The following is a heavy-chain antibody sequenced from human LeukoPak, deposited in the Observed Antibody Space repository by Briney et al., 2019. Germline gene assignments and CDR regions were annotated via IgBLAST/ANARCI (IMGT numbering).Heavy chain of an antibody. CDR1: GFTFSSYA. CDR3: AKLIVATIDYMDV. J-gene: IGHJ6*03. V-gene: IGHV3-23*01. D-gene: IGHD5-12*01. CDR2: ISGSGGST. Sequence: PGGSLRLSCAASGFTFSSYAMSWVRQAPGKGLGWVSAISGSGGSTYYADSVKGRFTISRDNSKNTLYLQMNSLRAEDTAVYYCAKLIVATIDYMDVWGKGTTVTVSS.